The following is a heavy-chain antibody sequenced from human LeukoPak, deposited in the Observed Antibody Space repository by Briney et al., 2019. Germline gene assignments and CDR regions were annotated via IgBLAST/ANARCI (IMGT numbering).Heavy chain of an antibody. CDR1: GGSINSYY. D-gene: IGHD2-15*01. J-gene: IGHJ4*02. V-gene: IGHV4-4*07. Sequence: SETLSVSCTVSGGSINSYYWSWIRQPAGKGLEWIGRIYTSGTTNYNPSLKSRVTISVDTSKNQFSLKLSSVTAADTAVYYCARDGLALLREDDYWGQGTLVTVSS. CDR2: IYTSGTT. CDR3: ARDGLALLREDDY.